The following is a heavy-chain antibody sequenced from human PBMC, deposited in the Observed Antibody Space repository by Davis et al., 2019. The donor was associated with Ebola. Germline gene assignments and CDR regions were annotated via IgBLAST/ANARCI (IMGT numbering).Heavy chain of an antibody. Sequence: GESLKISCAASGFTFSSYWMHWVRQAPGKGLEWVANIKEDGSATNYVDSVKGRFTISRDNAKKSLYLQLNSLRADDTAMYYCARDYYDNSGDGFDIWGQGTMVTVSS. CDR1: GFTFSSYW. CDR3: ARDYYDNSGDGFDI. D-gene: IGHD3-22*01. CDR2: IKEDGSAT. J-gene: IGHJ3*02. V-gene: IGHV3-7*01.